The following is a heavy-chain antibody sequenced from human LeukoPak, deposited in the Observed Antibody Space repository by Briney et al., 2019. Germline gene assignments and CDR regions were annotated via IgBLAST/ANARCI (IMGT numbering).Heavy chain of an antibody. J-gene: IGHJ3*02. V-gene: IGHV3-74*01. Sequence: GGSLRLSCAASGFTFSSYWMHWVRQAPGKGLVWVSRINSDGSSTSYADSVKGRLTISRDNAKNTLYLQMNSLRAEDTAVYYCASDLGSIDAFDIWGQGTMVTVSS. D-gene: IGHD6-6*01. CDR3: ASDLGSIDAFDI. CDR2: INSDGSST. CDR1: GFTFSSYW.